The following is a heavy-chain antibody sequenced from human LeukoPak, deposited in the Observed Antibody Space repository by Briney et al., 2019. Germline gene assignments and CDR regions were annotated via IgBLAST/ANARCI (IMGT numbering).Heavy chain of an antibody. CDR3: ARDFPDILTGYPL. Sequence: PGGSLRLSCAASGFTFSSYAMHWVRQAPGKGLEWVAVISYDGSNKYYADSVKGRSTISRDNSKNTLYLQMNSLRAEDTAVYYCARDFPDILTGYPLWGQGTLVTVSS. CDR2: ISYDGSNK. CDR1: GFTFSSYA. D-gene: IGHD3-9*01. J-gene: IGHJ4*02. V-gene: IGHV3-30*04.